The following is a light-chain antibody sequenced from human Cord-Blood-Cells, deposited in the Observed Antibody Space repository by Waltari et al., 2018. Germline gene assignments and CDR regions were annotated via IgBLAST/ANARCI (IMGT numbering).Light chain of an antibody. Sequence: QSALTQPASVSGSPGQSITISCTGTSRDVGSYNLVSWYQQHPGKAPKLMIYEGSKRPSGVSNRLSGSKSGNTASLTISGLQAEDEADYYCCSYAGSVVFGGGTKLTVL. V-gene: IGLV2-23*01. CDR1: SRDVGSYNL. CDR2: EGS. J-gene: IGLJ2*01. CDR3: CSYAGSVV.